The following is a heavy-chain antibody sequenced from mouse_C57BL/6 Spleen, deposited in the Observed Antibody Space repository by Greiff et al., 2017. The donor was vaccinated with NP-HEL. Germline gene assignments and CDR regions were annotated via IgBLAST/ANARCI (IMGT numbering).Heavy chain of an antibody. CDR1: GFTFSDYG. V-gene: IGHV5-17*01. J-gene: IGHJ4*01. CDR3: ARRGGYYGSSPYYAMDY. CDR2: ISSGSSTI. Sequence: EVQGVESGGGLVKPGGSLKLSCAASGFTFSDYGMHWVRQAPEKGLEWVAYISSGSSTIYYADTVKGRFTISRDNAKNTLFLQMTSLRSEDTAMYYCARRGGYYGSSPYYAMDYWGQGTSVTVSS. D-gene: IGHD1-1*01.